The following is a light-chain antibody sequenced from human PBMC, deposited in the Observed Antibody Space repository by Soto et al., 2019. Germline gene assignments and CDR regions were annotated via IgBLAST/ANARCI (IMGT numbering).Light chain of an antibody. J-gene: IGKJ2*01. CDR3: QQYGSSPQYT. CDR2: GAS. CDR1: QSVSSSY. Sequence: DMVLTQSPGTLSLSPGERATLSCRASQSVSSSYLAWYQQKPGQAPRLLIYGASSRAIGIPDRFSGSGSGTDFTLTINRLEPEDFAVYYCQQYGSSPQYTFGQGTKLEIK. V-gene: IGKV3-20*01.